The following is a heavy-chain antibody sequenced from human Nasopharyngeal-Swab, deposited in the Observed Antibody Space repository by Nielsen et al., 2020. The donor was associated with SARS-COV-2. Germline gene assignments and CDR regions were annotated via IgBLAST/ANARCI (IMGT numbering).Heavy chain of an antibody. CDR2: IRYDGSDK. CDR3: AKLPSSRMIRDY. V-gene: IGHV3-30*02. J-gene: IGHJ4*02. CDR1: GFSFSTFG. Sequence: GGSLRLSCVASGFSFSTFGMHWVRQAPGKGLEWVPFIRYDGSDKYYADSVKGRFIISRDNFQNTLYLQMDSLRPEDTAVYYCAKLPSSRMIRDYWGQGTLVTVSS. D-gene: IGHD3-10*01.